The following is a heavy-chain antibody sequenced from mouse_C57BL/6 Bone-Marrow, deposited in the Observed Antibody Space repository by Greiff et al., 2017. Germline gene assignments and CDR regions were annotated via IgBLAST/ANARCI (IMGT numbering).Heavy chain of an antibody. V-gene: IGHV5-17*01. CDR1: GFTFSDYG. CDR3: ARHLLRPLMDY. D-gene: IGHD1-2*01. CDR2: ISSGSSTI. J-gene: IGHJ4*01. Sequence: EVQVVESGGGLVKPGGSLKLSCAASGFTFSDYGTHWVRQAPEKGLEWVAYISSGSSTIYYADTVKGRFTISRDNAKNTLFLQMTSLRSEDTAMYYCARHLLRPLMDYWGQGTSVTVSS.